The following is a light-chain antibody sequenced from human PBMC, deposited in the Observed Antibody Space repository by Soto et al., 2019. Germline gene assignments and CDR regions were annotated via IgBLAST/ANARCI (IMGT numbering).Light chain of an antibody. V-gene: IGLV2-14*01. CDR3: SSYTSSTFYV. J-gene: IGLJ1*01. Sequence: QSALTRPASVSGSPGQSITISCTGTSSDVGGYNYVSWYQQHPGKAPKLMIYEVSNRPSGVSNRSSGSKSGNTASLTISGLQADDEADYYCSSYTSSTFYVFGTGTKVTVL. CDR1: SSDVGGYNY. CDR2: EVS.